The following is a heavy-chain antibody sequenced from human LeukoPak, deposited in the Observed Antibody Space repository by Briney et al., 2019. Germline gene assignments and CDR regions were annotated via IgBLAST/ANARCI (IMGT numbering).Heavy chain of an antibody. J-gene: IGHJ6*02. CDR1: GFTFSSYT. CDR2: ITSGSTYM. Sequence: PGGSLRLSCAASGFTFSSYTMNWVRQAPGKGLEWVSSITSGSTYMYYADSVMGRFTISRDNAKNSLYLQVNSLRAEDTAVYYCVRGLYSSDVWGQGTTVTVSS. CDR3: VRGLYSSDV. V-gene: IGHV3-21*01. D-gene: IGHD5-18*01.